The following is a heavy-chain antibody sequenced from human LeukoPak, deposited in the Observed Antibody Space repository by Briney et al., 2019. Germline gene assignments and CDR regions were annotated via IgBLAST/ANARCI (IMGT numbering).Heavy chain of an antibody. J-gene: IGHJ4*02. CDR1: GGSISSGDYY. CDR3: ASVRIAATDIDY. D-gene: IGHD6-6*01. V-gene: IGHV4-30-4*08. Sequence: PSEPLSLTCTVSGGSISSGDYYWSWIRQPPGKGLEWIGYIYYSGSTYYNPSLKSRVTISVDTSKNQFSLKLSSVTAADTAVYYCASVRIAATDIDYCGQGTLVTVSS. CDR2: IYYSGST.